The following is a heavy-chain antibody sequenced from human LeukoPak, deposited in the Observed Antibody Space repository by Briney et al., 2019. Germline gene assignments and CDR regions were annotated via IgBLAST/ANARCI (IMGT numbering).Heavy chain of an antibody. V-gene: IGHV1-69*05. CDR1: GGTFSSYA. CDR2: IIPIFGTA. Sequence: SVKVSCKASGGTFSSYAISWVRQAPGQGLEWMGGIIPIFGTANYAQKFQGRVTITTDESTSTAYMELSSLRSEDTAVSYCAREGYCTNGVCLGEFFDVWGRGTPVTASS. CDR3: AREGYCTNGVCLGEFFDV. J-gene: IGHJ2*01. D-gene: IGHD2-8*01.